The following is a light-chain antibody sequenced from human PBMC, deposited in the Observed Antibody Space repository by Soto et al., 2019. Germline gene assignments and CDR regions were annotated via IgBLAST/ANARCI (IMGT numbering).Light chain of an antibody. CDR2: GAS. CDR3: QQYGSSPLFT. Sequence: ESVLTQSPGTLYLSPGVRATLSCRASQSVSSSYLAWYQQKPGQAPRLLIYGASSRATGNPDRFSGSGSGTDFTLTISRLEPEDFAVYYWQQYGSSPLFTFGPGTKVDIK. J-gene: IGKJ3*01. CDR1: QSVSSSY. V-gene: IGKV3-20*01.